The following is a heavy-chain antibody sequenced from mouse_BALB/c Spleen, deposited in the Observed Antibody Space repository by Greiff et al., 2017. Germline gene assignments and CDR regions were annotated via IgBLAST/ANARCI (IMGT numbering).Heavy chain of an antibody. CDR2: ISDGGSYT. V-gene: IGHV5-4*02. CDR1: GFTFSDYY. CDR3: ARDGTVAY. Sequence: EVQLVESGGGLVKPGGSLKLSRAASGFTFSDYYMYWVRQTPEKRLEWVATISDGGSYTYYPDSVKGRFTISRDNAKNNLYLQMSSLKSEDTAMYYCARDGTVAYWGQGTLVTVSA. J-gene: IGHJ3*01. D-gene: IGHD1-1*02.